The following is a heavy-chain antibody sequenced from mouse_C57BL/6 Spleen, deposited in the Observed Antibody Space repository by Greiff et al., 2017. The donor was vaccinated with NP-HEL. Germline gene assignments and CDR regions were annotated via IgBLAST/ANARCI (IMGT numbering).Heavy chain of an antibody. CDR1: GYTFTSYW. J-gene: IGHJ2*01. V-gene: IGHV1-69*01. D-gene: IGHD1-1*01. CDR3: ARSDYGSSYGFDY. Sequence: QVQLKQPGAELVMPGASVKLSCKASGYTFTSYWMHWVKQRPGQGLEWIGEIDPSDSYTNYNQKFKGKSTLTVDKSSSTAYMQLSSLTSEDSAVYYCARSDYGSSYGFDYWGQGTTLTVSS. CDR2: IDPSDSYT.